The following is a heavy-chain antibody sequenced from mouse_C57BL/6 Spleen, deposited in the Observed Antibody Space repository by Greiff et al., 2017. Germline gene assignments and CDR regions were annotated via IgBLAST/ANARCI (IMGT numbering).Heavy chain of an antibody. V-gene: IGHV10-1*01. CDR2: IRSKSNNYAT. D-gene: IGHD1-1*01. J-gene: IGHJ1*03. CDR3: VRQNYGSIDWYFDV. Sequence: EVHLVESGGGLVQPKGSLKLSCAASGFSFNTYAMNWVRQAPGKGLEWVARIRSKSNNYATYYADSVKDRFTISRDDSESMLYLQMNNLKTEDTAMYYCVRQNYGSIDWYFDVWGTGTTVTVSS. CDR1: GFSFNTYA.